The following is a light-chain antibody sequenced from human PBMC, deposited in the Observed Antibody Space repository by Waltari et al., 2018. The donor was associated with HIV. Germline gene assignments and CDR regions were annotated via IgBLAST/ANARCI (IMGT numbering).Light chain of an antibody. CDR1: SANIGKNH. CDR3: ATWDANQWV. CDR2: NNG. Sequence: QSVLGQESSASGTAGQRVVISCSGPSANIGKNHDYWYQQFAGATPRLIIYNNGQRPSGVPDRFSGSKSGVSASLVISGLQSGDEATYYCATWDANQWVFGGGTKVSVL. V-gene: IGLV1-47*02. J-gene: IGLJ3*02.